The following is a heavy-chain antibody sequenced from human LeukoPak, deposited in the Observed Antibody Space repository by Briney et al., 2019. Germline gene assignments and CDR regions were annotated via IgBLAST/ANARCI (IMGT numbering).Heavy chain of an antibody. Sequence: SETLSLTCTVSGGSISSSSYYWGWIRQPPGKGLEWIGSIYYSGSTYYNPSLKSRVTISVDTSKNQFSLKLSSVTAADTAVYYCARDVRYSSGWRVDYWGQGTLVTVSS. CDR2: IYYSGST. J-gene: IGHJ4*02. CDR3: ARDVRYSSGWRVDY. D-gene: IGHD6-19*01. V-gene: IGHV4-39*07. CDR1: GGSISSSSYY.